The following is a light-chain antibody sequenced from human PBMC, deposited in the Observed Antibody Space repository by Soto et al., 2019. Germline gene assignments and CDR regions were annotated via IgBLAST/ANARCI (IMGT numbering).Light chain of an antibody. CDR3: SAYADSNIVEVV. Sequence: QSALPQPPSASGSPGQSVTIFCTGTSSDIGSCNYVSWYQQHQGKAPKLIIYEVIKRPSGVPDRFSGSKSGNTASLTVSGHQANDEPVYYRSAYADSNIVEVVFGVGNK. CDR1: SSDIGSCNY. J-gene: IGLJ3*02. CDR2: EVI. V-gene: IGLV2-8*01.